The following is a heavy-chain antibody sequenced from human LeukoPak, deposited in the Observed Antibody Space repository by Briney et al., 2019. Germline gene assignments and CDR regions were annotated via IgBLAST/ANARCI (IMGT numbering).Heavy chain of an antibody. CDR1: GYTFTSYG. D-gene: IGHD5-24*01. CDR2: IIPIFGTA. Sequence: SVKVSCKASGYTFTSYGISWVQQAPGQGREWMGGIIPIFGTANYAQKFQGRVTITTDESTSTAYMELSSLRSEDTAVYYCARGVEMATYPTFDYWGQGTLVTVSS. V-gene: IGHV1-69*05. J-gene: IGHJ4*02. CDR3: ARGVEMATYPTFDY.